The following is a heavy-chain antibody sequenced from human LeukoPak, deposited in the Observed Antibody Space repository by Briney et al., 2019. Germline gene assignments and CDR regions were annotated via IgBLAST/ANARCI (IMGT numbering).Heavy chain of an antibody. V-gene: IGHV4-59*08. J-gene: IGHJ5*02. CDR1: GGSISGYH. Sequence: PSETLSLTCTVTGGSISGYHWNWIRLSPGKGLEWIANIFYTGNADYNPSLESRVTISVDTSKNEISLILSSVTAADTAIYYCARKTYCSGGRCYGENWSDPWGQGTLVTVSS. CDR3: ARKTYCSGGRCYGENWSDP. D-gene: IGHD2-15*01. CDR2: IFYTGNA.